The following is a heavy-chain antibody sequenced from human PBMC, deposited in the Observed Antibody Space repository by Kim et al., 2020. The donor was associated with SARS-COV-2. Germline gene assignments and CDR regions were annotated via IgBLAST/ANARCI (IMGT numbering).Heavy chain of an antibody. CDR2: IDGSDATT. CDR3: LKGGRGWICDH. Sequence: GGSLRLSCTTSGFTFTGHAMSWVRQAPGKGLEWVSSIDGSDATTYYVHPAKRRPPTPTHDPKNTLYLQISAFRADDPPAYHSLKGGRGWICDHWGQRTL. V-gene: IGHV3-23*01. CDR1: GFTFTGHA. J-gene: IGHJ1*01. D-gene: IGHD3-10*01.